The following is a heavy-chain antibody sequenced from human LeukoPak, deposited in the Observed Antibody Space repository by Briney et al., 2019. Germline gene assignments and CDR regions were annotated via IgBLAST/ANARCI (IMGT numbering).Heavy chain of an antibody. CDR3: AKIGGSSGYYGYFDY. D-gene: IGHD3-22*01. J-gene: IGHJ4*02. CDR1: GFTFSSYP. CDR2: VSYDGINK. V-gene: IGHV3-30*04. Sequence: GGSLRLSCAASGFTFSSYPMHWVRQAPGKGLEWVAIVSYDGINKYYADSVKGRFTISRDNSKNTLYLQMNSLRAEDTAVYYCAKIGGSSGYYGYFDYWGQGTLVTVSS.